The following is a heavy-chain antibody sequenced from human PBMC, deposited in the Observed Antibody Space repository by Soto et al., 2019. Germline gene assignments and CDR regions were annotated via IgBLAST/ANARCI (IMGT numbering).Heavy chain of an antibody. Sequence: EVQLVESGGGLVQPGGSLRLSCAASGFTFSSYSMNWVRQAPGKGLEWVSYISSSSSTIYYADSVKGRFTISRDNAKNSLYLKMNSLRAEDTAGYYCARAGGWELPPGWGQGTLVTVSS. V-gene: IGHV3-48*01. CDR2: ISSSSSTI. CDR1: GFTFSSYS. J-gene: IGHJ4*02. CDR3: ARAGGWELPPG. D-gene: IGHD3-10*01.